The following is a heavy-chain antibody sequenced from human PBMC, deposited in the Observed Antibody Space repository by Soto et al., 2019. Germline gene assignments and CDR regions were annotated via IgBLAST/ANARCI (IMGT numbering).Heavy chain of an antibody. D-gene: IGHD3-22*01. V-gene: IGHV1-46*01. CDR3: ASGYYDSSGHYSPLDY. J-gene: IGHJ4*02. CDR1: GYTFTSYY. Sequence: ASVKVSCKASGYTFTSYYMHWVRQAPGQGLEWMGIINPSGGSTSYAQKFQGRVTMTRDTSTSTVYMELSSLRSEDTAVYYCASGYYDSSGHYSPLDYWGQGTLVTVSS. CDR2: INPSGGST.